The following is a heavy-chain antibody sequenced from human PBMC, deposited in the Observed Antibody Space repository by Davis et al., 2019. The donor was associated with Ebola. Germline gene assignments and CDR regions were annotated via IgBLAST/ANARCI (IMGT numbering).Heavy chain of an antibody. CDR1: GYTFTSYG. CDR3: ARGITMVQMYNWFDP. V-gene: IGHV1-18*01. D-gene: IGHD3-10*01. CDR2: ISTYNGNT. Sequence: AASVKVSCKASGYTFTSYGLNWVRQAPGQGLEWMGWISTYNGNTFYSQKFQGRVTMTTDTSTSTAYMELRSLRSDDTAVYYCARGITMVQMYNWFDPWGQGTLVTVSS. J-gene: IGHJ5*02.